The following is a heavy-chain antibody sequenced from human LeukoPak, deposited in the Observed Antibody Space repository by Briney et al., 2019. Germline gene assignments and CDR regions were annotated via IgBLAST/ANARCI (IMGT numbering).Heavy chain of an antibody. D-gene: IGHD6-19*01. CDR3: ARAPGYSSGWYAYFQH. CDR1: GFTVSSNY. J-gene: IGHJ1*01. Sequence: PGGSLRLSCAASGFTVSSNYMSWVRQAPGKGLEWVSVIYSGGSTYYADSVKGRFTISRDNSKNTLYLQMNSLRAEDTAVYYCARAPGYSSGWYAYFQHWGQGTLVTVSS. CDR2: IYSGGST. V-gene: IGHV3-66*01.